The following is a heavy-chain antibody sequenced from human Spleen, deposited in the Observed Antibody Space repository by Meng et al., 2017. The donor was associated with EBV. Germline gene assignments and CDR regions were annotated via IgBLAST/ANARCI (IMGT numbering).Heavy chain of an antibody. CDR2: INPRNGST. CDR1: RYSFTDHY. Sequence: LVQSWAEVMKPGASVKVSCKASRYSFTDHYIHWVRQAPGQGLEWMGWINPRNGSTNSAQSFQGWVTMTRDTPTSTVYLELSSQRSDGTAVYYCARGSPTSTHLDDWGQGTLVTVSS. V-gene: IGHV1-2*04. D-gene: IGHD2/OR15-2a*01. CDR3: ARGSPTSTHLDD. J-gene: IGHJ4*02.